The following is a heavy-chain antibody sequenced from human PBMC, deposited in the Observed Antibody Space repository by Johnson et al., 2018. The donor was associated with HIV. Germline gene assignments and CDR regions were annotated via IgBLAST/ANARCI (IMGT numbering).Heavy chain of an antibody. CDR2: ISWNSGSI. D-gene: IGHD1-26*01. Sequence: VQLVESGGGLVQPGRSLRLSCAASGFTFDDYAMHWVRQAPGKGLEWVSGISWNSGSIGYAASVTGRFTISRDNAKTSLYLQMNSLRAEDTALYYCARDIGAGAAPMYAFDIWGQGTMVTVSS. V-gene: IGHV3-9*01. J-gene: IGHJ3*02. CDR1: GFTFDDYA. CDR3: ARDIGAGAAPMYAFDI.